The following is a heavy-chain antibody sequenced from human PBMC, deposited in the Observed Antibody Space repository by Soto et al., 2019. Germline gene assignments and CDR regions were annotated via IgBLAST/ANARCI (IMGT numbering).Heavy chain of an antibody. Sequence: GGSLRLSCAASGFTFSSYSMNWVRQAPGKGLEWVSSISSSSSYIYYADSVKGRFTISRDNAKNLLYLQMNSLRAEDTAVYYCARETRAAAGTYNYYYGMDVWGQGTTVTVSS. D-gene: IGHD6-13*01. CDR1: GFTFSSYS. CDR3: ARETRAAAGTYNYYYGMDV. CDR2: ISSSSSYI. J-gene: IGHJ6*02. V-gene: IGHV3-21*01.